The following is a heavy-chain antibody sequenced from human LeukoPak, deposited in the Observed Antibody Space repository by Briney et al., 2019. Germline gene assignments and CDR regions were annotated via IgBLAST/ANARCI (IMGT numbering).Heavy chain of an antibody. CDR2: MNPNSGNT. V-gene: IGHV1-8*01. CDR1: GYTFTSYD. J-gene: IGHJ6*03. Sequence: ASVKVSCKASGYTFTSYDINWVRQATGQGLEWMGWMNPNSGNTGYAQKFQGRVTMTRNNSISTAYMELGSLRSEDTAVYYCARVYSSSPYYYYMDVWGKGTTVTVSS. D-gene: IGHD6-6*01. CDR3: ARVYSSSPYYYYMDV.